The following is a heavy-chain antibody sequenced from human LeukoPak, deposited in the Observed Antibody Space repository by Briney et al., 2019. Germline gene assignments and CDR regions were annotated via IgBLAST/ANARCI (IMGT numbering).Heavy chain of an antibody. Sequence: ASVKVSCKASGYTFTGYYMHWVRQAPGQGLEWMGWINPNSGGTNYAQKFQGRVTMTRDTSISTAYMELSRLRSDDTAVYYCARETYYYDSSGPQGAFDIWGQGTMVTVSS. CDR1: GYTFTGYY. J-gene: IGHJ3*02. V-gene: IGHV1-2*02. D-gene: IGHD3-22*01. CDR2: INPNSGGT. CDR3: ARETYYYDSSGPQGAFDI.